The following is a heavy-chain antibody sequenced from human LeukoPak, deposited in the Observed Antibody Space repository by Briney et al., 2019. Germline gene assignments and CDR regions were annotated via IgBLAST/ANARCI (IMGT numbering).Heavy chain of an antibody. J-gene: IGHJ5*02. CDR2: INSDGSST. CDR1: GFTFSNYE. Sequence: GGSLRLSCAASGFTFSNYEMNWVRQAPGKGLEWVSRINSDGSSTSYADSVKGRFTISRDNAKNTLYLQMNSLRAEDTAVYYCARGLVYGDYALDPWGQGTLVTVSS. V-gene: IGHV3-74*01. CDR3: ARGLVYGDYALDP. D-gene: IGHD4-17*01.